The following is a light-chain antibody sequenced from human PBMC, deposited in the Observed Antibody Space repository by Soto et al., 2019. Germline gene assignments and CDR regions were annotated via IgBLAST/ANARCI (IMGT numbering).Light chain of an antibody. CDR1: QSISIW. J-gene: IGKJ1*01. CDR2: KTS. Sequence: DIHMTQSPSTLSASVGDRVTITCRASQSISIWLAWYQPKPGKAPNLLIYKTSSLETGVPSRFSGSGSGTEFTLTISSLQPDDFATYYCQHWNDYSWTFGQGTKVEVK. V-gene: IGKV1-5*03. CDR3: QHWNDYSWT.